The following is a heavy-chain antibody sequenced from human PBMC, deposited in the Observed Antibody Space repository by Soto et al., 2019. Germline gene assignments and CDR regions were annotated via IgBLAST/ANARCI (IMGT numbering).Heavy chain of an antibody. CDR1: GFTFSSYG. D-gene: IGHD6-13*01. Sequence: GGSLRLSCAASGFTFSSYGMHWVRQAPGKGLEWVAVIWYDGSNKYYADSVKGRFTISRDNSKNTLYLQMNSLRAEDTAVYYCARDLSVGAAAFTPPDYWGQGTLVTVSS. V-gene: IGHV3-33*01. CDR2: IWYDGSNK. CDR3: ARDLSVGAAAFTPPDY. J-gene: IGHJ4*02.